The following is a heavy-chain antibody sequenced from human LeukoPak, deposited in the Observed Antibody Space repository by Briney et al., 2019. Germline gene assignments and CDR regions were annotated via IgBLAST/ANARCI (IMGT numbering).Heavy chain of an antibody. D-gene: IGHD3-10*01. Sequence: GESLKISCKGSGYSFTSYWIGWVRQRPGKGLEWMGIIYPGDSDTRYSPSFQGQVTISADKSISTAYLQWSSLKASDTAMYYCATRGGGGYYYGSGSYLFDYWGQGTLVTVSS. CDR2: IYPGDSDT. V-gene: IGHV5-51*01. J-gene: IGHJ4*02. CDR3: ATRGGGGYYYGSGSYLFDY. CDR1: GYSFTSYW.